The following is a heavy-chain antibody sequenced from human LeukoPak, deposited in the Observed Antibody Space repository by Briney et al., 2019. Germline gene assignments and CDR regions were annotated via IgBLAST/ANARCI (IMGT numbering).Heavy chain of an antibody. CDR1: GGSISSSSYY. D-gene: IGHD3-10*01. V-gene: IGHV4-39*01. J-gene: IGHJ4*02. CDR2: IYYSGST. Sequence: PSETLSLTCTVSGGSISSSSYYWGWIHQPPGKGLEWIGSIYYSGSTYYNPSLKSRVTISVDTSKNQFSLKLSSVTAADTAVYYCARQAITMVRGVKEHFDYWGQGTLVTVSS. CDR3: ARQAITMVRGVKEHFDY.